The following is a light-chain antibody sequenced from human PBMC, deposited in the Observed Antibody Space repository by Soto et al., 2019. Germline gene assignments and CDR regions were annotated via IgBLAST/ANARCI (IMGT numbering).Light chain of an antibody. CDR3: LLYYGGARV. V-gene: IGLV7-43*01. CDR2: SIS. J-gene: IGLJ2*01. CDR1: TGTVTSGYY. Sequence: QAVVTQEPSLTVSPGGTVTLTCASSTGTVTSGYYPNWFQQKPGQAPRALIYSISNKHSWTPARFSGSLLGGKAALTLLGVQPEDEAEYYCLLYYGGARVFGGGTKLTVL.